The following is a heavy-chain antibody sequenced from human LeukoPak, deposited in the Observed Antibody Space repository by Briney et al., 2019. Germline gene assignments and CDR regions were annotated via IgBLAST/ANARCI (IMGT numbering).Heavy chain of an antibody. CDR2: ISSSSSTV. V-gene: IGHV3-48*01. D-gene: IGHD3-3*01. Sequence: TGGSLRLSCAASGFTFSRYSMNWVRQAPGKGLEWVSYISSSSSTVFYADSVKGRFTISRDNAKNSLYLQMNSLRAEDTAVYYCAAESITIFGVIITWGQGILVTVSS. CDR1: GFTFSRYS. CDR3: AAESITIFGVIIT. J-gene: IGHJ5*02.